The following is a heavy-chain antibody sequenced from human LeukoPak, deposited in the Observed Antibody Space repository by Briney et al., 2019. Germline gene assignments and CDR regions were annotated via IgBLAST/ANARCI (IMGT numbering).Heavy chain of an antibody. Sequence: GRSLRLSCAASGFSFSSYGMHWVRQAPGKGLEWVAVISYDGSNKYYADSVKGRFTISRDNSKNTLYLQMNSLRAEDTAVYYCAKVLQIGLATNTLDYWGQGTLVTVSS. CDR2: ISYDGSNK. D-gene: IGHD5-24*01. V-gene: IGHV3-30*18. J-gene: IGHJ4*02. CDR3: AKVLQIGLATNTLDY. CDR1: GFSFSSYG.